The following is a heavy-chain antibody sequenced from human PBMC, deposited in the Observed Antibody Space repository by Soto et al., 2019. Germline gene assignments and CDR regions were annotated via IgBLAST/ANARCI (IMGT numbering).Heavy chain of an antibody. Sequence: QVQLQQWGAGLLKPSETLSLTCAVYGGSFSGYYWSWIRQPPGKGLEWIGEINHSGSTNYNPSLKSRVTISVDTSKNQFSLKLSSVTAADTAVYYCARARGSYMVRGHNWFDPCGQGTLVTVSS. J-gene: IGHJ5*02. CDR2: INHSGST. D-gene: IGHD3-10*01. CDR1: GGSFSGYY. CDR3: ARARGSYMVRGHNWFDP. V-gene: IGHV4-34*01.